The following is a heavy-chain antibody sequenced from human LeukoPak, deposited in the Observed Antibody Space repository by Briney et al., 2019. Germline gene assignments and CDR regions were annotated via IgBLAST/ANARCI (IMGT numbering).Heavy chain of an antibody. J-gene: IGHJ6*02. V-gene: IGHV3-13*01. CDR1: GFTFSTYD. CDR2: IGTAGDT. Sequence: GGSLRLSCAASGFTFSTYDMHWVRQATGKGLEWVSAIGTAGDTYHPGSVTGRFTISRENAKNSLYLQMNSLRAGDTAVYYCARAGHCSSASCYRNYGMDVWGQGTTVTVSS. D-gene: IGHD2-2*01. CDR3: ARAGHCSSASCYRNYGMDV.